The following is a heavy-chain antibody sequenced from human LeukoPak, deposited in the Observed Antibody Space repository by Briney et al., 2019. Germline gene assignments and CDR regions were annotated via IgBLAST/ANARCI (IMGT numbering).Heavy chain of an antibody. CDR2: IRSSSSTI. Sequence: GSLRLSCAVSGFTFSDYNMNWVRQAPGKGLEWVSYIRSSSSTIRYADSVRGRFTISRDNAKSSLYLQMYSLRDEDTALYYCARGLVKYDSGWFFDYWGQGTLVTVSA. CDR1: GFTFSDYN. D-gene: IGHD6-19*01. CDR3: ARGLVKYDSGWFFDY. V-gene: IGHV3-48*02. J-gene: IGHJ4*01.